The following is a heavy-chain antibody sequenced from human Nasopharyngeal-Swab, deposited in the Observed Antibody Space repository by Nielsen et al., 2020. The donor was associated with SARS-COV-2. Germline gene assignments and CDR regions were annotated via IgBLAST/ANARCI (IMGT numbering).Heavy chain of an antibody. CDR2: ISYDGSNK. Sequence: WIRQPPGKGLEWVAVISYDGSNKYYADSVKGRFTISRDNSKNTPYLQMNSLRAEDTAVYYCAKDLGDSSAYPHYGMDVWGQGTTVTVSS. V-gene: IGHV3-30*18. CDR3: AKDLGDSSAYPHYGMDV. D-gene: IGHD3-22*01. J-gene: IGHJ6*02.